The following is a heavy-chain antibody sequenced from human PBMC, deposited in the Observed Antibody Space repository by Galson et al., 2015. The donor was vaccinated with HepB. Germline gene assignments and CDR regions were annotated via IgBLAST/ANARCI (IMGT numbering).Heavy chain of an antibody. CDR3: ARDSHRIIHDAFDI. V-gene: IGHV3-7*03. CDR1: GFTFSSYW. D-gene: IGHD1-14*01. CDR2: IKQDGSEK. Sequence: SLRLSCAASGFTFSSYWMSWVRQAPGKGLEWVANIKQDGSEKYYVDSVKGRFTISRDNAKNSLYLQMNSLRAEDTAVYYCARDSHRIIHDAFDIWGQGTMVTVSS. J-gene: IGHJ3*02.